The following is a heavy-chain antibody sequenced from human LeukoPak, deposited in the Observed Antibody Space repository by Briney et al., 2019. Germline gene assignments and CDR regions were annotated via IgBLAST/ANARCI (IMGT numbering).Heavy chain of an antibody. J-gene: IGHJ4*01. CDR3: ARGFGDFDPRLDY. D-gene: IGHD3-16*01. V-gene: IGHV3-21*01. CDR1: GFTFSSHM. CDR2: ISSESIHL. Sequence: GGSLRLSCAASGFTFSSHMMNWVRQAPGKGLEWVASISSESIHLRYADSVKGRFTISRDNAKELVFLQMNSLRAEDTAIYYCARGFGDFDPRLDYWGHGSVITVSS.